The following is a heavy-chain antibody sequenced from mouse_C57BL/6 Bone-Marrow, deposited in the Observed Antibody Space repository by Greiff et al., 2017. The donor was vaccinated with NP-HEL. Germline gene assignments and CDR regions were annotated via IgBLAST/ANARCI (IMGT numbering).Heavy chain of an antibody. D-gene: IGHD1-1*01. J-gene: IGHJ1*03. CDR3: SREDGYWYFDV. CDR1: GYSITSDY. Sequence: EVMLVESGPGLAKPSQSLSLTCSVTGYSITSDYWNWIRKFPGNKLEYMGYISYSGSTYYNPSLKSRNSITRDTSKNQYYLQLNSVTTEDTATNYCSREDGYWYFDVWGTGTTVTVTS. V-gene: IGHV3-8*01. CDR2: ISYSGST.